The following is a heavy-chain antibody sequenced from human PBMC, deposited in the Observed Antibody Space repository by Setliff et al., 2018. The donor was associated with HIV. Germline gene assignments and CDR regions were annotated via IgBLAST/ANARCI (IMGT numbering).Heavy chain of an antibody. J-gene: IGHJ3*01. V-gene: IGHV7-4-1*02. CDR1: EYVFTTYA. CDR2: INTNTGNP. Sequence: ASVKVSCKASEYVFTTYAMNWVRQAPGQGLEWMGWINTNTGNPTYAQGFTGRFFFSLDTSVSTAYLQISSLKAEDTAVYYCATPRTPQLYCSGGSCFDAFDLWGQGTMVTVSS. CDR3: ATPRTPQLYCSGGSCFDAFDL. D-gene: IGHD2-15*01.